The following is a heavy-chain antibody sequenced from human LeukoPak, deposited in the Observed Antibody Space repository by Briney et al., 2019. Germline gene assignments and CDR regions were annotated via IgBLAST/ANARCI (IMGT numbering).Heavy chain of an antibody. CDR3: ARGPFSRIASCFVI. J-gene: IGHJ4*03. CDR1: GLTVSANC. CDR2: IYYDGDT. V-gene: IGHV3-53*01. D-gene: IGHD3-22*01. Sequence: AGSLTLSCAASGLTVSANCMSWVRQTPGQGLEWVSNIYYDGDTNYTNSLKGRFTISRDNSKNQVSLHMNTLTAADTARYYCARGPFSRIASCFVIWGPGTLGTVSS.